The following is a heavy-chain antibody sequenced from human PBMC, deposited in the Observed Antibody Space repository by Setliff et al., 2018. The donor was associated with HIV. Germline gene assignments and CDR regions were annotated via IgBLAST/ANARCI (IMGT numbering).Heavy chain of an antibody. CDR1: GYSFSSYW. CDR3: ARHNCYDS. CDR2: ISPGDSNI. Sequence: GESLKISCKGSGYSFSSYWIGWVRQMPGKGLEWMGYISPGDSNIRYSPSFQGQVTFSADKSTSTAYLQWSSLKTSDTAMYYCARHNCYDSWGQGTLVTVS. J-gene: IGHJ4*02. V-gene: IGHV5-51*01. D-gene: IGHD3-22*01.